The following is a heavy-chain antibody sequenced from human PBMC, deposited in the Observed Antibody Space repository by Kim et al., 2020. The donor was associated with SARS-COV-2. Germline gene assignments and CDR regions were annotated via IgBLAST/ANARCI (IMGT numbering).Heavy chain of an antibody. CDR3: ARGPVLRFSDLLSRNLDYGFDV. CDR2: IYGSGST. J-gene: IGHJ6*02. D-gene: IGHD3-10*01. Sequence: SETLSLTCNVSGDSIDSDYWSWIRQPAGKGLEWIGRIYGSGSTNYNPSLKSRVTMSVDRSKSQFSLKLRSVTAADMAVYYCARGPVLRFSDLLSRNLDYGFDVWGQGTSVIVSS. V-gene: IGHV4-4*07. CDR1: GDSIDSDY.